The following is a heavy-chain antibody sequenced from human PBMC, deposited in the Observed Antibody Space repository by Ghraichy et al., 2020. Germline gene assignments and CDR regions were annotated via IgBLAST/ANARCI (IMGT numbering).Heavy chain of an antibody. D-gene: IGHD3-10*01. J-gene: IGHJ3*01. CDR1: GYTFTRQW. CDR3: ARQGSWGDAYDL. Sequence: GESLNISSKGSGYTFTRQWIAWVRQMPGKGLEWMGIIYPGDFDIRYNPSFQGQVIISADKSISTAYLQWSSLKASDTAMYYCARQGSWGDAYDLWGQGTMVTVSS. CDR2: IYPGDFDI. V-gene: IGHV5-51*01.